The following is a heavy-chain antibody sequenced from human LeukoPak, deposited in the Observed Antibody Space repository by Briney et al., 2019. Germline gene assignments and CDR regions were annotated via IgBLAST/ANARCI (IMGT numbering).Heavy chain of an antibody. V-gene: IGHV1-8*03. CDR2: MNPNSGNT. D-gene: IGHD6-6*01. CDR1: GYTFTSYD. Sequence: ASVKVSCKASGYTFTSYDINWVRQATGQGLEWMGWMNPNSGNTGYAQKFQGRVTITRNTSISTAYMELSSLRSEDTAVYYCAKDIYISSSYYFDYWGQGTLVTVSS. CDR3: AKDIYISSSYYFDY. J-gene: IGHJ4*02.